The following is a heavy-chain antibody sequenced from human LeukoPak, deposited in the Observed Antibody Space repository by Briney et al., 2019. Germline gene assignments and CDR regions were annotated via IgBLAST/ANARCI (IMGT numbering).Heavy chain of an antibody. D-gene: IGHD4-23*01. V-gene: IGHV4-4*07. CDR1: GSSISGYY. CDR2: LHPSGAT. J-gene: IGHJ4*02. Sequence: SETLSLTCTVSGSSISGYYWNWIRQPAGKGLEWIGRLHPSGATNYNPSLKSRVTMSLDTSKNQFSLKLSSVTAADTAVYYCARTTTVVTYFDYWGQGTLVTVSS. CDR3: ARTTTVVTYFDY.